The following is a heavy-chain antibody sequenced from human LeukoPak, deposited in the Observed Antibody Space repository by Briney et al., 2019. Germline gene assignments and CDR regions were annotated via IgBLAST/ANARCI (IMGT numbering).Heavy chain of an antibody. CDR1: GYTFTGYY. D-gene: IGHD3-22*01. Sequence: ASVKVSCKASGYTFTGYYMHWVRQAPGQGLEWMGWINPNSGGTNYAQKFQGRVTMTRDTSINTAYMELSRLRSDDTAVYYCARDYLDRYYDPSPQYYFDYWGQGTLVTVSS. V-gene: IGHV1-2*02. CDR2: INPNSGGT. CDR3: ARDYLDRYYDPSPQYYFDY. J-gene: IGHJ4*02.